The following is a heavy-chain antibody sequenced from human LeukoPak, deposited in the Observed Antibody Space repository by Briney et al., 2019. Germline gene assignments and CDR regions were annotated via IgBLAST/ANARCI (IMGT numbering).Heavy chain of an antibody. CDR3: ARGLYSSSWYVDWFDP. D-gene: IGHD6-13*01. CDR2: IYHSGST. V-gene: IGHV4-39*07. CDR1: GGSISSDTYY. J-gene: IGHJ5*02. Sequence: PSETLSLTCTVFGGSISSDTYYWSWIRQPAGKGLEWIGSIYHSGSTYYNPSLKSRVTISVDTSKNQFSLKLSSVTAADTAVYYCARGLYSSSWYVDWFDPWGQGTLVTVSS.